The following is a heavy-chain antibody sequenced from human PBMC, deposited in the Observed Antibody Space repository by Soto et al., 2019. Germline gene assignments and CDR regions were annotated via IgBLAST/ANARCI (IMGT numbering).Heavy chain of an antibody. CDR1: GFTFSSYA. V-gene: IGHV3-30-3*01. D-gene: IGHD4-17*01. Sequence: LSLTCAASGFTFSSYAMHWVRQAPGKGLEWVAVISYDGSNKYYADSVKGRFTISRDNSKNTLYLQMNSLRAEDTAVYYCASYPYGDYVRYYYGMDVWGQGTTVTVSS. J-gene: IGHJ6*02. CDR2: ISYDGSNK. CDR3: ASYPYGDYVRYYYGMDV.